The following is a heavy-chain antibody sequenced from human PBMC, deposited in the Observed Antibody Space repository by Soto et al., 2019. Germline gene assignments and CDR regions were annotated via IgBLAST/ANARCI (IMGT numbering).Heavy chain of an antibody. CDR3: ARGKGVYFQH. Sequence: SETLSLTCTVSGGSISSCDYYWSWIRQPPGKGLEWIGYIYYSGSTNYNPSLKSRVTISVDTSKNQFSLKLSSVTAADTAVYYCARGKGVYFQHWGQGTLVTVSS. CDR1: GGSISSCDYY. CDR2: IYYSGST. D-gene: IGHD2-8*01. V-gene: IGHV4-61*08. J-gene: IGHJ1*01.